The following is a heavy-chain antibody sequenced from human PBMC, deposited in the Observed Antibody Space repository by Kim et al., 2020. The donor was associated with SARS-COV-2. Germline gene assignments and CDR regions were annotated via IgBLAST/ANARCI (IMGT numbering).Heavy chain of an antibody. CDR1: GFTFSSYG. Sequence: GGSLRLSCAASGFTFSSYGMHWVRQAPGKGLEWVAVISYDGSNKYYADSVKGRFTISRDNSKNTLYLQMNSLRAEDTAVYYCAKTKYSSSSRDRYYYYGMDVWGQGTTVTVSS. V-gene: IGHV3-30*18. J-gene: IGHJ6*02. CDR2: ISYDGSNK. D-gene: IGHD6-6*01. CDR3: AKTKYSSSSRDRYYYYGMDV.